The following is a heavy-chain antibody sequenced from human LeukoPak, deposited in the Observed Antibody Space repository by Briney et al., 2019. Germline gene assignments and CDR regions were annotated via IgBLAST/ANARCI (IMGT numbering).Heavy chain of an antibody. J-gene: IGHJ4*02. D-gene: IGHD3-10*01. CDR1: GFTFDDYT. CDR3: AGCTSDYYGSGSCPLDY. V-gene: IGHV3-43*01. Sequence: SGGSLRLSCAASGFTFDDYTMHWVRQAPGKGLEWVSLISWDGGSTYYADSVKGRFTISRDNSKNSLYLQMNSLRTEDTALYYCAGCTSDYYGSGSCPLDYWGQGTLVTVSS. CDR2: ISWDGGST.